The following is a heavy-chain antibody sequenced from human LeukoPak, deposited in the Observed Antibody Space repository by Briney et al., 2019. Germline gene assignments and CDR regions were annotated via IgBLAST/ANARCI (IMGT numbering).Heavy chain of an antibody. Sequence: KPGGSLRLSCAASGLTFSDYYMSWIRQAPGQGLEWVSYISSSGSTIYYADSVTGRFTISRHNAKNSLYLQMNSLRAEDTAVYYCARALLNIVVVPAAIPIDYWVQGTLVTVYS. V-gene: IGHV3-11*04. CDR3: ARALLNIVVVPAAIPIDY. J-gene: IGHJ4*02. D-gene: IGHD2-2*02. CDR2: ISSSGSTI. CDR1: GLTFSDYY.